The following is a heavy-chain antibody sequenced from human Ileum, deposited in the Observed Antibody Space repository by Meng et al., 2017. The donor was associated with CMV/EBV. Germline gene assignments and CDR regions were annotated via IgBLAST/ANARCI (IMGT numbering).Heavy chain of an antibody. D-gene: IGHD3-10*01. Sequence: SGYTFTSYAINWVRQAPGQGPEWMGWTSTYTGNPAYAQGFTGRFVFSLDTSVNTAYLQISSLKTEDTAVYYCARVETNYGSGNYFGYWGEGTLVTVSS. CDR1: GYTFTSYA. CDR2: TSTYTGNP. CDR3: ARVETNYGSGNYFGY. V-gene: IGHV7-4-1*02. J-gene: IGHJ4*02.